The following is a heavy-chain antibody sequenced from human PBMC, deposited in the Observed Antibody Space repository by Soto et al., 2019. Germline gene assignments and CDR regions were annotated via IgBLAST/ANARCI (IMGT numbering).Heavy chain of an antibody. CDR1: GFTFSSYD. V-gene: IGHV3-13*01. CDR2: IGTAGDT. Sequence: PGGALRLSCAASGFTFSSYDMHWVRQATGKGLEWVSAIGTAGDTYYPGSVKGRFTISGENAKNSLYLQMNRLRAEDTAVYYCARVSDYYGMDVWGQGTTVTVSS. CDR3: ARVSDYYGMDV. J-gene: IGHJ6*02. D-gene: IGHD6-25*01.